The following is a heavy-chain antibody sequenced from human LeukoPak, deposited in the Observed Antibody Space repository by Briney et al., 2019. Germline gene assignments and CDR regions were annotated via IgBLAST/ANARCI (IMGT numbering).Heavy chain of an antibody. CDR2: IYSGGST. CDR3: AKELLAVSSWYRPFDY. D-gene: IGHD6-13*01. Sequence: GGSLRLSCAASGFTVSSNYMSWVRQAPGKGLEWVSVIYSGGSTYYADSVEGRFTISRDNSKNTLYLQMNSLRAEDTAVYYCAKELLAVSSWYRPFDYWGQGTLVTVSS. J-gene: IGHJ4*02. V-gene: IGHV3-66*01. CDR1: GFTVSSNY.